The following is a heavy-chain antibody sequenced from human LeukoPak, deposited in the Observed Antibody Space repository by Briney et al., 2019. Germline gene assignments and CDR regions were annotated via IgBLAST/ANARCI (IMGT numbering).Heavy chain of an antibody. D-gene: IGHD6-13*01. J-gene: IGHJ4*01. Sequence: GGSLRLSCAASGFSFSSYGMHWVRQAPGKGLEWVAFIRYDGSNKYYADSVKGLFTISRDNSKNTLYLQMNSLRAGDTAVYYCAKDFYSSSPKDLSYWGQGTLVTVSS. CDR1: GFSFSSYG. V-gene: IGHV3-30*02. CDR2: IRYDGSNK. CDR3: AKDFYSSSPKDLSY.